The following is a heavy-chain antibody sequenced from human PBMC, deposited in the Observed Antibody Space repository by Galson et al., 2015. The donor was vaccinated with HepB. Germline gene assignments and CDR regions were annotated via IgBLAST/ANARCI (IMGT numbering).Heavy chain of an antibody. V-gene: IGHV2-70*01. Sequence: PALVKPTQTLTLTCTFSGFSLSTSGMCVSWIRQPPGKALEWLALIDWDDDKYYSTSLKTRLTISKDTSKNQVVLTMTNMDPVDTATYYCARIRATGIAAAGTGWFDPWGQGTLVIVSS. D-gene: IGHD6-13*01. CDR3: ARIRATGIAAAGTGWFDP. J-gene: IGHJ5*02. CDR1: GFSLSTSGMC. CDR2: IDWDDDK.